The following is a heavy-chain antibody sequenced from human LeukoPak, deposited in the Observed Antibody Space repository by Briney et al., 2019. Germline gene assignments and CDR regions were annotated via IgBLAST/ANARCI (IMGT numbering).Heavy chain of an antibody. CDR1: GGTLINHA. CDR2: IIPIFGIT. J-gene: IGHJ5*02. D-gene: IGHD3-3*01. V-gene: IGHV1-69*13. Sequence: SVKVSCKASGGTLINHAVSWVRQAPGQGLEWMGGIIPIFGITNYAQKFQGRVTITADESTSTAYMELSSLRSEDTAFYYCARGAVRYYDFWSGYSDNWFDPWGQGTLVTVSS. CDR3: ARGAVRYYDFWSGYSDNWFDP.